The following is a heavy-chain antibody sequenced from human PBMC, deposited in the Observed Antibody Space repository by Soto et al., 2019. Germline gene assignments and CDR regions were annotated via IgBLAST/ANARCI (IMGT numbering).Heavy chain of an antibody. Sequence: QLRLQESGSGLVKPSQTLSLTCAVSGGSISSGNDSWSWIRQPPGKGLEWIGYIFHSGSPYYNPSLKSRVTISVDRSKNQFSLRLSSVTAADTAVYYCARDLHDYGDWYFDLWGRGTPVTVSS. J-gene: IGHJ2*01. CDR1: GGSISSGNDS. D-gene: IGHD4-17*01. CDR2: IFHSGSP. CDR3: ARDLHDYGDWYFDL. V-gene: IGHV4-30-2*01.